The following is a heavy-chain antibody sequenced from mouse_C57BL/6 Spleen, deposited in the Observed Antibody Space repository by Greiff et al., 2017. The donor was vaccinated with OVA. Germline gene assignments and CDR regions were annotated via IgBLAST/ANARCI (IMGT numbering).Heavy chain of an antibody. D-gene: IGHD2-12*01. Sequence: VQLQQPGAELVKPGASVKLSCKASGYTFTSYWMQWVKQRPGQGLEWIGEIDPSDSYTNYNQKFKGKATLTVDTSSSTAYMQLSSLTSEDSAVYYCARAYYSDGFAYWGQGTLVTVSA. V-gene: IGHV1-50*01. CDR1: GYTFTSYW. J-gene: IGHJ3*01. CDR2: IDPSDSYT. CDR3: ARAYYSDGFAY.